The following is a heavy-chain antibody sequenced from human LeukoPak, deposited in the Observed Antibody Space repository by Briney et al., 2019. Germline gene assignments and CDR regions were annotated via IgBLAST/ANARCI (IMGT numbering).Heavy chain of an antibody. D-gene: IGHD6-19*01. Sequence: QAGGSLRLSCAASGFTFSSYAMSWVRQAPGKGMDWVSAISGSGGSTYYADSVKGRFTISRDNYKNTLYLQMNSLRAEDTAVYYCAKTRIAVAGPYYFDYWGQGTLVTVSS. CDR3: AKTRIAVAGPYYFDY. J-gene: IGHJ4*02. CDR2: ISGSGGST. V-gene: IGHV3-23*01. CDR1: GFTFSSYA.